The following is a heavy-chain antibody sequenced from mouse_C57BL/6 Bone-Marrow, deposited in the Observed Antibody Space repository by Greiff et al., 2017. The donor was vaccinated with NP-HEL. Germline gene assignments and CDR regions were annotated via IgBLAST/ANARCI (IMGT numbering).Heavy chain of an antibody. CDR3: ARSLYDYDEDY. J-gene: IGHJ4*01. CDR1: GYTFTSYW. CDR2: IDPSDSYT. D-gene: IGHD2-4*01. Sequence: VQLHQPGAELVRPGTSVKLSCKASGYTFTSYWMHWVKQRPGQGLEWIGVIDPSDSYTNYNQKFKGKATLTVDTSSSTAYMQLSSLRSEDSAVYYCARSLYDYDEDYWGQGTSVTVSS. V-gene: IGHV1-59*01.